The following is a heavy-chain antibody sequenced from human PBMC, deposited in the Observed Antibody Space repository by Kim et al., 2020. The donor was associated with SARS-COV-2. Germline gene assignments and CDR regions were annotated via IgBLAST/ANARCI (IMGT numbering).Heavy chain of an antibody. V-gene: IGHV4-59*08. CDR3: ARRGFGSPGEEAFDI. Sequence: PAIKSRVTKSVDTCKNQFSLRLVSVTAADTAVYYCARRGFGSPGEEAFDIWGQGTMVTVSS. D-gene: IGHD3-10*01. J-gene: IGHJ3*02.